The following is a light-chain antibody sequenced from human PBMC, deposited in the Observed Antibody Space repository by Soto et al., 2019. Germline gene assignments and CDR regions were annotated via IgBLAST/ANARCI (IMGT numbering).Light chain of an antibody. V-gene: IGKV1-39*01. CDR2: AAS. CDR1: QNINNY. Sequence: DIQMTQSPSSLSASVGDSVTITCRASQNINNYLSWYQHKPGKAPKLLIYAASNLQSGVPSSFSGSRSGTEFTLTISRLYPEDFATYYCQQSYSMPQTFVQGTKLEI. J-gene: IGKJ2*01. CDR3: QQSYSMPQT.